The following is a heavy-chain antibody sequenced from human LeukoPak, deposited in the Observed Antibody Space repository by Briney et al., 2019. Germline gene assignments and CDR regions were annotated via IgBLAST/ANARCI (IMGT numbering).Heavy chain of an antibody. CDR2: IYNSGST. V-gene: IGHV4-59*08. D-gene: IGHD3-22*01. J-gene: IGHJ4*02. CDR1: GGSINSYY. Sequence: KTSETLSLTCTVSGGSINSYYWSWIRQPPGKGLEWIGNIYNSGSTNYNPSLKSRVTISVDTSKNQYSLKLSSVTATDTAFYYCARGNTWLTSKWGQGTLVIVSS. CDR3: ARGNTWLTSK.